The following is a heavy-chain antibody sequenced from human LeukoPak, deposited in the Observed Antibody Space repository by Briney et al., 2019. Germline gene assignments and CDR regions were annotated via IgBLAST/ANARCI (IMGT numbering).Heavy chain of an antibody. J-gene: IGHJ4*02. Sequence: PSETLSLTCAVYGGSFSGYYWSWIRQPPGKGLEWIGEINHSGSTNYNPSLKSRVTISVDTSKNQFSLKLGSVTAADTAVYYCARIRSSPFLDSSGYSAKYYFDYWGQGTLVTVSS. D-gene: IGHD3-22*01. CDR3: ARIRSSPFLDSSGYSAKYYFDY. CDR1: GGSFSGYY. CDR2: INHSGST. V-gene: IGHV4-34*01.